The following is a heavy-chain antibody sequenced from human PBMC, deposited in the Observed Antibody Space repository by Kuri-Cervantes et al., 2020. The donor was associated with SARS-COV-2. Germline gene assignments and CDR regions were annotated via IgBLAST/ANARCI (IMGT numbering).Heavy chain of an antibody. CDR3: AREPTVNRRVSVPRPKSDDY. V-gene: IGHV1-69*06. CDR1: GGTFSSYT. D-gene: IGHD3-16*01. CDR2: IIPIFGTA. Sequence: SVKVSCKASGGTFSSYTISWVRQAPGQGLEWMGGIIPIFGTANYAQKFQGRVTITADKSTSTAYMELSSLRSDDTAVYYCAREPTVNRRVSVPRPKSDDYWGQGTLVTVSS. J-gene: IGHJ4*02.